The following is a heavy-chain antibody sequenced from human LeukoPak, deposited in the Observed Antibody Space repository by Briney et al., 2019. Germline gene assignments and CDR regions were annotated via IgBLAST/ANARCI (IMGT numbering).Heavy chain of an antibody. CDR2: IYYSGST. Sequence: PSETLSLTCTVSGGSISSYYWSWIRQPPGKGLEWIGYIYYSGSTNYNPSLKSRVTISVDTSKNQFSLKLSSVTAADTAVYYCARSLEVEVAASWFDPWGQGMLVTVSS. CDR3: ARSLEVEVAASWFDP. CDR1: GGSISSYY. D-gene: IGHD2-15*01. J-gene: IGHJ5*02. V-gene: IGHV4-59*01.